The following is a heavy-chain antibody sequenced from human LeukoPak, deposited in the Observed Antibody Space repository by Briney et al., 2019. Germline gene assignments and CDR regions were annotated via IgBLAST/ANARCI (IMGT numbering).Heavy chain of an antibody. CDR1: GYTFTSYG. Sequence: ASVKVSCKASGYTFTSYGISWVRQAPGQGLEWMGWISGYNGYTHYAHNLQGRVTMTTDTSTSTANMEPRSLRSDDTAVYYCARDEARYSSGYYPNWFDPWGQGTLVTVSS. D-gene: IGHD3-22*01. CDR3: ARDEARYSSGYYPNWFDP. J-gene: IGHJ5*02. CDR2: ISGYNGYT. V-gene: IGHV1-18*01.